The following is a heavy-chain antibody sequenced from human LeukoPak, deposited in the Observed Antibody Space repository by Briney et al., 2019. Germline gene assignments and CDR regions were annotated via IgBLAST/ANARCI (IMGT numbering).Heavy chain of an antibody. D-gene: IGHD3-22*01. Sequence: PSETLSLTCTVSGGSISSYYWSWIRQPPGKELEWIGYIYYSGSTNYNPSLKSRVTISVDTSKNQFSLKLSSVTAADTAVYYCARHGSSVFYYDSSGYYPSDWGQGTLVTVSS. V-gene: IGHV4-59*08. CDR2: IYYSGST. CDR1: GGSISSYY. CDR3: ARHGSSVFYYDSSGYYPSD. J-gene: IGHJ4*02.